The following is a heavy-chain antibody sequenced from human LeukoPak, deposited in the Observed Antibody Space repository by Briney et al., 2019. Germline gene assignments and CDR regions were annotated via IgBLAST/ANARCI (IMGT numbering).Heavy chain of an antibody. J-gene: IGHJ3*02. V-gene: IGHV3-23*01. D-gene: IGHD3-22*01. CDR1: GFTFSSYA. Sequence: GGSLRLSCAASGFTFSSYAMSWVRQAPGKGLEWVSAISGSGGSTYYADSVKGRFTISRDNSKNTLYLQMNSPRAEDTAVYYCAKYGVVQYDSSGYYSPRRAFDIWGQGTMVTVSS. CDR3: AKYGVVQYDSSGYYSPRRAFDI. CDR2: ISGSGGST.